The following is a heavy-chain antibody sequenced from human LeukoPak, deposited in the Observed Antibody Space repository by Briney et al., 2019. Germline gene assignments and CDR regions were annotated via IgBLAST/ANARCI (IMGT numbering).Heavy chain of an antibody. CDR1: GFTFSTYS. CDR3: ARDPQYCSGGSCYSFDY. V-gene: IGHV3-21*01. Sequence: PGGSLRLSCAACGFTFSTYSMNWVRQAPGMGLEWVSSIISSSSYIYYPDSVKGRFTISRDNAKNSLYLQMNNLRAEHLAVCYCARDPQYCSGGSCYSFDYWGQGTLVTVYS. J-gene: IGHJ4*02. CDR2: IISSSSYI. D-gene: IGHD2-15*01.